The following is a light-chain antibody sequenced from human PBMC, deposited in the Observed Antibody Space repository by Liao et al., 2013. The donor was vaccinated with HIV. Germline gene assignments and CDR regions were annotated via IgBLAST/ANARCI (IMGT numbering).Light chain of an antibody. V-gene: IGLV3-1*01. Sequence: SYGLTQPPSVSVSTGQTASITCYGDNLSNILGNKYLHWYLQRPGQSPVLVIYQDSKRPSGIPGRFSGSSSGNTATLTISGTQAMDEADYYCQVWDSSSEHPYVFGTGTKVTVL. J-gene: IGLJ1*01. CDR1: NLSNILGNKY. CDR2: QDS. CDR3: QVWDSSSEHPYV.